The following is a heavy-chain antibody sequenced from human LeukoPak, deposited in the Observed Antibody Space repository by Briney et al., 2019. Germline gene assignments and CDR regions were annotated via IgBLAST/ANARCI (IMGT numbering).Heavy chain of an antibody. Sequence: GGSLRLSCAASGFTVSSNYMSWVRHTPGKGLEWVSLIFSGGSTYYADSVKGRFTISRDNSKNTLYLQMNSLRAEDTAVYYCASRDKGYYYGMDVWGQGTTVTVSS. V-gene: IGHV3-66*01. D-gene: IGHD5-24*01. J-gene: IGHJ6*02. CDR3: ASRDKGYYYGMDV. CDR2: IFSGGST. CDR1: GFTVSSNY.